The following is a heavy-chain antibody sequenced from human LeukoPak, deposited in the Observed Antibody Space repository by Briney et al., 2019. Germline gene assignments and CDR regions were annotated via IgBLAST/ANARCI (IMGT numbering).Heavy chain of an antibody. V-gene: IGHV4-59*08. Sequence: SETLSLTCTVSGGSISSYYWSWIRQPPGKGLEWIGYIYHSGSANYNPSLKSRVTISVDTSKNQFSLKLSSVTAADTAVYYCARQGSPANWFDPWGQGTLVTVSS. J-gene: IGHJ5*02. CDR2: IYHSGSA. CDR1: GGSISSYY. CDR3: ARQGSPANWFDP. D-gene: IGHD2-2*01.